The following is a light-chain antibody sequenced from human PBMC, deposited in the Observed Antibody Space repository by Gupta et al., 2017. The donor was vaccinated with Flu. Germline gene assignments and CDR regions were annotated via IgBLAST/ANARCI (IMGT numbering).Light chain of an antibody. Sequence: DIQLTKSPSTLSASVGDRVTITCRASQSISSWLAWYQQKPGKAPKLLIYKASSLESGVPSRFSGSGSVTEFTLTMSSLQPADFATHYCQQYTSYPYTFGQGTKLEIK. CDR1: QSISSW. V-gene: IGKV1-5*03. CDR3: QQYTSYPYT. J-gene: IGKJ2*01. CDR2: KAS.